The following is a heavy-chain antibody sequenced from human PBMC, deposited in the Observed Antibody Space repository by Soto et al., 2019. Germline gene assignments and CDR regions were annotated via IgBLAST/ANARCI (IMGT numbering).Heavy chain of an antibody. J-gene: IGHJ6*02. Sequence: SVKVSCKASGYTFTSYYMHWVRQAPGQGLEWMGGIIPIFGTANYAQKFQGRVTITADKSTSTAYMELSSLRSEDTAVYYCCYVEMATPFYYYGMDVWGQGTTVTVSS. D-gene: IGHD5-12*01. CDR3: CYVEMATPFYYYGMDV. CDR1: GYTFTSYY. V-gene: IGHV1-69*06. CDR2: IIPIFGTA.